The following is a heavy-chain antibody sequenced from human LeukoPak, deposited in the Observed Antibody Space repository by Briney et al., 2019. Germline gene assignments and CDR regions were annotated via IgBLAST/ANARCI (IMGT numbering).Heavy chain of an antibody. Sequence: GGSLRLSCAASGFTVSSNFMSWVRQAPGKGLEWVSLIYSGGSTYYADSVKGRFTISRDISKNTLFLQLNSLRAEDTAVYYCARGGVVVAAIDAFDIWGQGTMVTVSS. CDR2: IYSGGST. CDR3: ARGGVVVAAIDAFDI. D-gene: IGHD2-15*01. V-gene: IGHV3-66*01. J-gene: IGHJ3*02. CDR1: GFTVSSNF.